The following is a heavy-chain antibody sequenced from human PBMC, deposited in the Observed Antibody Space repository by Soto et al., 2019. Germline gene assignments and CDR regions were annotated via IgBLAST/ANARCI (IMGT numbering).Heavy chain of an antibody. Sequence: QVQLVESGGGVVQPGRSLRLSCAASGFTFSSYGMHWVRQAPGKGLEWVAVIWYDGSNKYYADSVKGRFTISRDNSKNTLYLQMNSLRAEDTAVYYCARDFCSTTSCYRWGWYFDLWGRGNLVTVSS. V-gene: IGHV3-33*01. D-gene: IGHD2-2*01. CDR2: IWYDGSNK. J-gene: IGHJ2*01. CDR3: ARDFCSTTSCYRWGWYFDL. CDR1: GFTFSSYG.